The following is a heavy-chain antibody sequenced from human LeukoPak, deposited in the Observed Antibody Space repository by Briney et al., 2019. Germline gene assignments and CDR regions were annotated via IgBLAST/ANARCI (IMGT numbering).Heavy chain of an antibody. CDR1: GFTFSSYS. V-gene: IGHV3-21*01. J-gene: IGHJ6*02. CDR2: ISSSSSYI. Sequence: GGSLRLSCAASGFTFSSYSMNWVRQAPGKGLEWVSSISSSSSYIYYADSVKGRFTISRDNAKNSLYLQMNSLRAEDTAVYYCARYFGDPQGMDVWGQGTTVTVSS. D-gene: IGHD3-10*01. CDR3: ARYFGDPQGMDV.